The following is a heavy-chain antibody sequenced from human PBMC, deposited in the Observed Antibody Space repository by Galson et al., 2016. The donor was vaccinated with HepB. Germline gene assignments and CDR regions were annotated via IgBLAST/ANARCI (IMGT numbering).Heavy chain of an antibody. D-gene: IGHD2-2*01. CDR3: AVTRVSLGQSLYHDFGLDV. CDR2: IIPFLGTT. V-gene: IGHV1-69*04. CDR1: GGTLSNYA. Sequence: SVTVSCKASGGTLSNYAVNWVRQAPGQGLEWMGRIIPFLGTTIYAQNFQAMVTFSADKVATTAYLEVATLGSEDTAVYYCAVTRVSLGQSLYHDFGLDVWGQGTTVIVSS. J-gene: IGHJ6*02.